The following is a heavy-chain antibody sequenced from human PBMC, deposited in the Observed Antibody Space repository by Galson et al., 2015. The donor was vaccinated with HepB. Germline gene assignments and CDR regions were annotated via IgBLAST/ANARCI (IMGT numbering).Heavy chain of an antibody. CDR1: GFTFRSYA. J-gene: IGHJ4*02. CDR3: AKIAAAGTRGTGFDY. CDR2: IGASDDST. D-gene: IGHD6-13*01. V-gene: IGHV3-23*01. Sequence: SLRLSCAASGFTFRSYAENWVRQAPGKGLEWVSGIGASDDSTYYADSVKGRFTISRDTSKNTLYLQMNSLRAEDTAVYYCAKIAAAGTRGTGFDYWGQGTLVTVSS.